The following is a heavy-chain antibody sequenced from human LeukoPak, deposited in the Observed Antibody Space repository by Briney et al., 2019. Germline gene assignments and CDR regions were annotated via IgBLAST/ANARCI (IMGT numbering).Heavy chain of an antibody. J-gene: IGHJ4*02. V-gene: IGHV3-21*01. CDR3: ARAVAVAGPYDY. CDR2: ISSSSSYI. D-gene: IGHD6-19*01. Sequence: GGSLRLSCAASGFTFSSYSMDWVRQAPGKGLEWVSSISSSSSYIYYADSVKGRFTISRDNAKNSLYLQINSLRAEDTAVYYCARAVAVAGPYDYWGQGTLVTVSS. CDR1: GFTFSSYS.